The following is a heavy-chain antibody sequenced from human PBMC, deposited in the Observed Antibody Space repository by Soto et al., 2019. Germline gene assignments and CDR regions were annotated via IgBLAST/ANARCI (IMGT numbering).Heavy chain of an antibody. CDR2: IYHSGST. D-gene: IGHD4-17*01. V-gene: IGHV4-30-2*01. CDR1: GGSISSGGYS. Sequence: SETLSLTCAVSGGSISSGGYSCDGIRQPPGKGLEWIGYIYHSGSTYYNPSLKSRVTISVDRSKNQFPLKLSSVTAADTAVYYCARGVTTVTTFDYWGQGTLVTVSS. CDR3: ARGVTTVTTFDY. J-gene: IGHJ4*02.